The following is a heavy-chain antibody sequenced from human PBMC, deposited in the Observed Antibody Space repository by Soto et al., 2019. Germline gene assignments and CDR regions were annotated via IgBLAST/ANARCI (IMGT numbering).Heavy chain of an antibody. J-gene: IGHJ5*02. Sequence: PSETLSLTCTVSGGSISSGGYYWSWIRQHPGKGLEWIGYIYYSGSTYYNPSLKSRVTISVDTSKNQFSLKLSSVTAADTAVYXCARDQVDTRNFVDWFDPWGQGTLVTVSS. CDR1: GGSISSGGYY. CDR2: IYYSGST. V-gene: IGHV4-31*03. D-gene: IGHD5-18*01. CDR3: ARDQVDTRNFVDWFDP.